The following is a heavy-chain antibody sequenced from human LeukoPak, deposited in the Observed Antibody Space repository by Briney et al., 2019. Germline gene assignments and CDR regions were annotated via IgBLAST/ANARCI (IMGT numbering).Heavy chain of an antibody. Sequence: ASVKVSCEPSGYSFTSYDINWVRESTGQGLEWMGWMSPKSGHTGYAQNFQGRVTMTRNTSISTAYMELSSLRSEDTAVYYCVGGAPNWGFDYWGQGTLVTVSS. CDR3: VGGAPNWGFDY. CDR2: MSPKSGHT. D-gene: IGHD7-27*01. J-gene: IGHJ4*02. V-gene: IGHV1-8*01. CDR1: GYSFTSYD.